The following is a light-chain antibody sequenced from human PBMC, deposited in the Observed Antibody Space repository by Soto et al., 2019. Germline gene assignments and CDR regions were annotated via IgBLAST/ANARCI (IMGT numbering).Light chain of an antibody. CDR2: RDR. Sequence: SYELTQPLSVSVALGQTARITCGRNNIGSKNVHWYQQKPGLAPVLVIYRDRNRPSGIPERFSGSNSGNTATLTISRAQAGDEADYYCQVWDSSTGVFGGGTKLTVL. V-gene: IGLV3-9*01. J-gene: IGLJ2*01. CDR3: QVWDSSTGV. CDR1: NIGSKN.